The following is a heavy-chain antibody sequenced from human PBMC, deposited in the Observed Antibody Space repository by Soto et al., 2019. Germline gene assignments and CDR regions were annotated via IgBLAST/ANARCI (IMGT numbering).Heavy chain of an antibody. Sequence: SETLSLTCTVSGGPFSRGGYYWSWIRQHPGKGLECIWYIFYTGSTYYNPTLKSRFTMSVYTSNIQFSLKLSSLTAADTAVYYCERVYSGNYLGYFDYWGQGALVTVSS. CDR1: GGPFSRGGYY. CDR3: ERVYSGNYLGYFDY. D-gene: IGHD6-13*01. V-gene: IGHV4-31*03. J-gene: IGHJ4*02. CDR2: IFYTGST.